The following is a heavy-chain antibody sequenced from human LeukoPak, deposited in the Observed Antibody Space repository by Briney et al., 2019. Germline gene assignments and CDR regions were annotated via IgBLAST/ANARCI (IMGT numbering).Heavy chain of an antibody. Sequence: ASVKVSCKASGFTFTNYAIHWVRQAPGQRLEWMGWINAGNGNTKYSQKFQGRVAITRDTSASTAYMELSSLRSEDTAVYYCARGRWTSHQLTYYFDYWGQGTLDTVSS. CDR2: INAGNGNT. D-gene: IGHD2-2*01. J-gene: IGHJ4*02. CDR1: GFTFTNYA. CDR3: ARGRWTSHQLTYYFDY. V-gene: IGHV1-3*01.